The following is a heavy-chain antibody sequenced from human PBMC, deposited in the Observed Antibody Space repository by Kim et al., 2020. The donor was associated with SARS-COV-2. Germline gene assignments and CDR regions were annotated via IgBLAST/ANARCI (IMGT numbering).Heavy chain of an antibody. V-gene: IGHV1-3*01. J-gene: IGHJ3*02. CDR1: GYTFTSYA. Sequence: ASVKVSCKASGYTFTSYAMHWVRQAPGQRLEWMGWINAGNGNTKYSQKFQGRVTITRDTSASTAYMELSSLRSEDTAVYYCARDQVEGITMVRGAPGNAFDIWGQGTMVTVSS. D-gene: IGHD3-10*01. CDR3: ARDQVEGITMVRGAPGNAFDI. CDR2: INAGNGNT.